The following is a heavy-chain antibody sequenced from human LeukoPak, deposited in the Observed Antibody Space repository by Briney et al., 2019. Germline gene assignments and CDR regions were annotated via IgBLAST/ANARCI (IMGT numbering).Heavy chain of an antibody. CDR3: AKDPRGYGYGYFDY. V-gene: IGHV3-30*18. CDR2: IAYDGSNK. CDR1: GGSISSYY. Sequence: LSLTCTVSGGSISSYYWSWIRQPPGKGLEWVAVIAYDGSNKYYADSVKGRFSISRDNSKNTLYLQMNSLRAEDTAVFYCAKDPRGYGYGYFDYWGQGALVTVSS. J-gene: IGHJ4*02. D-gene: IGHD5-18*01.